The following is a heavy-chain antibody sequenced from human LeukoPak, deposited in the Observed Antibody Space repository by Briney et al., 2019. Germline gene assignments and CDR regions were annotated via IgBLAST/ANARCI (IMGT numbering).Heavy chain of an antibody. CDR3: AIASPVGGGPADS. CDR2: ISSSSSYT. Sequence: GGSLRLSCAASGFSFRDYHMSWIRQAPGKGLEWVSYISSSSSYTNYADSVKGRFTISRDTTRNSLYLQMNSMRADDTAVYYSAIASPVGGGPADSWGQGTLVTVSS. J-gene: IGHJ4*02. V-gene: IGHV3-11*06. CDR1: GFSFRDYH. D-gene: IGHD2-2*01.